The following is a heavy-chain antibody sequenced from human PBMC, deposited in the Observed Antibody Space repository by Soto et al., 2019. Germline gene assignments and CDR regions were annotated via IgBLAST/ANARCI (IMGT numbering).Heavy chain of an antibody. Sequence: GGSLRLSCAASGFTFSSYWRSWVRQAPGKGLEWVGNIKQDGGVQYYMDSVKGRFTISRDNAKNSLYLQMNSLRAEDTAVYYCARDEGVDYWGQGTLVTVSS. CDR1: GFTFSSYW. CDR3: ARDEGVDY. J-gene: IGHJ4*02. CDR2: IKQDGGVQ. V-gene: IGHV3-7*03.